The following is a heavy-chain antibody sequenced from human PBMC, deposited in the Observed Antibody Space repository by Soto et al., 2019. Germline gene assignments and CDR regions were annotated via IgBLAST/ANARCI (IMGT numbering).Heavy chain of an antibody. CDR2: IYWDDDK. Sequence: QITLNESGPTVVKPAETLTLTCTFYGFSLTTSGVGVGWIRQSPGKAPEWLALIYWDDDKRYSASLKSRLTVTKDTSKNQVVLTMASVEPADTATDYCAHRILRTVFGLVTTTAIYFDFWGQGTPVVDSS. CDR1: GFSLTTSGVG. CDR3: AHRILRTVFGLVTTTAIYFDF. D-gene: IGHD3-3*01. V-gene: IGHV2-5*02. J-gene: IGHJ4*02.